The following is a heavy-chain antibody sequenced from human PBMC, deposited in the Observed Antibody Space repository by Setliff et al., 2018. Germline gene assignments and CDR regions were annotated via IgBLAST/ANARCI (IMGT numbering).Heavy chain of an antibody. CDR2: IHHSGTT. CDR3: AKGGVAGLDS. V-gene: IGHV4-4*02. CDR1: GGSISGSNW. D-gene: IGHD6-19*01. J-gene: IGHJ4*02. Sequence: PSETLSLTCAVSGGSISGSNWWTWVRQPPGKGLEWIGEIHHSGTTNYNSSLRSRVTISVDTSKNHFSLDLNSVTAADTAMYYCAKGGVAGLDSWGQGSLVTV.